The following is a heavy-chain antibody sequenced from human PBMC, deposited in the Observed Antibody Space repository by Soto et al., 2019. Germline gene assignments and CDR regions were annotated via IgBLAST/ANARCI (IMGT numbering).Heavy chain of an antibody. V-gene: IGHV3-49*03. CDR3: TRGLAAGYYGMDF. Sequence: GGSLRLFWTASGFTFGDYAMSWFRQAPGKGLEWVGFIRSKDYGGTTEYAASVKGRFTISRDDSKSIAYLQMNSLKTEDTALYYCTRGLAAGYYGMDFWGQGTTVIGSS. CDR1: GFTFGDYA. CDR2: IRSKDYGGTT. D-gene: IGHD6-13*01. J-gene: IGHJ6*02.